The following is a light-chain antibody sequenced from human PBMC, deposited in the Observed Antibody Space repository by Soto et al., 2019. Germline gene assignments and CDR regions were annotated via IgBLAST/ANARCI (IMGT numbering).Light chain of an antibody. CDR2: GAS. CDR3: QQYGSSPIT. J-gene: IGKJ5*01. CDR1: QSISDT. V-gene: IGKV3-20*01. Sequence: EIVMTQSPATLSVSPGGRATLSCRASQSISDTLAWYQQKPGQAPRLLIYGASSRATGIPDRLSGSGSGTDFTLTSSRLEPEDFAVYYCQQYGSSPITFGQGTRLEIK.